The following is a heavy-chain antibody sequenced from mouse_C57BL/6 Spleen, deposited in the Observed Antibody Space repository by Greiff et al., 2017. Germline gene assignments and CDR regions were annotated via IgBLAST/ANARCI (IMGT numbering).Heavy chain of an antibody. CDR1: GYTFTSYW. J-gene: IGHJ3*01. D-gene: IGHD1-1*01. CDR2: IDPSDSET. CDR3: ARGTTVVARDWFAY. Sequence: VQLQQPGAELVRSGSSVKLSCKASGYTFTSYWMHWVKQRPIQGLEWIGNIDPSDSETHYNQKFKDKATLTVDKSSSTAYMQLSSLTSEDSAVYYCARGTTVVARDWFAYWGQGTLVTVSA. V-gene: IGHV1-52*01.